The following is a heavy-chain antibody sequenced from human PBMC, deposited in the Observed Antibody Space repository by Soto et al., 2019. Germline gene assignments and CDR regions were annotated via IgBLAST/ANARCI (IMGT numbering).Heavy chain of an antibody. Sequence: GGSLRLSCAASGFTLDDYTMHWVRQAPGKGLEWVSLISWDGGSTYYADSVKGRFTISRDNSKNSLYLQMNSLRTEDTALYYCAKDYQTISSEGYYYYGMDVWGQGTTVTVSS. V-gene: IGHV3-43*01. CDR3: AKDYQTISSEGYYYYGMDV. CDR1: GFTLDDYT. J-gene: IGHJ6*02. D-gene: IGHD3-3*01. CDR2: ISWDGGST.